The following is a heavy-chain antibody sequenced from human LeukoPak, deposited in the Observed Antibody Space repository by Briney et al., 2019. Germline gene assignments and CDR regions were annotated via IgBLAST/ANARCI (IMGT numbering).Heavy chain of an antibody. CDR1: GFTFSNYA. D-gene: IGHD6-13*01. CDR2: ISFEGINK. Sequence: PGGSLRLSCAASGFTFSNYAMHWVRQAPGEGLEWVTVISFEGINKYYTTSVKGRFTIARDNSKNTLYLEMNSLRTEDTAVYYCAKGRMAAADDSLDYFDSRGQGTLVTVSS. CDR3: AKGRMAAADDSLDYFDS. V-gene: IGHV3-30*04. J-gene: IGHJ4*02.